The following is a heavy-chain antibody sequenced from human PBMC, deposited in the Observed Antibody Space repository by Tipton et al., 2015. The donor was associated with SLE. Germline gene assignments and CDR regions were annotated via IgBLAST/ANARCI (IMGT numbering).Heavy chain of an antibody. CDR3: AERYDNFEI. V-gene: IGHV1-18*01. CDR2: INPYTGNT. Sequence: QLVQSGAEIKKPGASVKVSCKASGYTFTSYAISWVRQAPGQGLEWMGWINPYTGNTDYAQKVQGRVTMTTDTSRSTAYLDLRSLRPDDTAVYYCAERYDNFEIWGQGTMVSVSS. J-gene: IGHJ3*02. D-gene: IGHD3-22*01. CDR1: GYTFTSYA.